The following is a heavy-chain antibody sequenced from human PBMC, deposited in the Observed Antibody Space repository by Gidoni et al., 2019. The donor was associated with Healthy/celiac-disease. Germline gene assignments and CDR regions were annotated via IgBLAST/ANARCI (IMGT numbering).Heavy chain of an antibody. D-gene: IGHD2-15*01. CDR1: GYSFTSYW. CDR3: ARHLGVLHYYYGMNV. J-gene: IGHJ6*04. CDR2: IYPGDSDT. V-gene: IGHV5-51*01. Sequence: EVQLVQLGPAVIKPGESLKISCKGPGYSFTSYWIGWVRQMPGKGLEWMGIIYPGDSDTRYSPSFQGQVTISADKSISTAYLQWSSLKASDGAMYYCARHLGVLHYYYGMNVWGKGTTVTVSS.